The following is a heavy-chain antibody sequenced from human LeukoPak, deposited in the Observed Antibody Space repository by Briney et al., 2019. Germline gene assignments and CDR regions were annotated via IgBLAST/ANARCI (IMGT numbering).Heavy chain of an antibody. Sequence: GASVKVSCKTSGYTFTDFSIHWVRQAPGQHLEWMGYFNPNLSRSKSAQQFQGRVTLTADPSINTAYMELTRLTSDDAAIYYCARDAPVGAIAARSNPFEYWGQGALVTVSS. CDR1: GYTFTDFS. D-gene: IGHD6-6*01. J-gene: IGHJ4*02. V-gene: IGHV1-2*02. CDR3: ARDAPVGAIAARSNPFEY. CDR2: FNPNLSRS.